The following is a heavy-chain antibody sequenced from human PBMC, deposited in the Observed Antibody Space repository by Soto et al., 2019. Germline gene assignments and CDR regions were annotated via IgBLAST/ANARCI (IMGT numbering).Heavy chain of an antibody. CDR2: ISSSSSYI. Sequence: EVQLVESGGGLVKPGGSLRLSCAASGFTFSSYSMNWVRQAPGKGLEWVSSISSSSSYIYYADSVKGRFTISRDNAKNSLYLQMNSLRAEDTAVYYCARVGVWYCSSTSCYLHYYGMDVCGQGTTVTVSS. V-gene: IGHV3-21*01. CDR3: ARVGVWYCSSTSCYLHYYGMDV. D-gene: IGHD2-2*01. J-gene: IGHJ6*02. CDR1: GFTFSSYS.